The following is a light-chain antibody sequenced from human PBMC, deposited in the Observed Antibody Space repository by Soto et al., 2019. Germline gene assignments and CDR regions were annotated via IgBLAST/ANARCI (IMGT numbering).Light chain of an antibody. CDR3: QSYDSSAWV. CDR1: SGSIASNY. CDR2: EDN. J-gene: IGLJ3*02. Sequence: NFMLTQPHSVSESPGKTVTISCTRSSGSIASNYVQWYQQRPGSAPTTVIYEDNQRRSGVPDRFSGSIDSSSNSASLTISGLKTEDEADYYCQSYDSSAWVFGGGTKVTVL. V-gene: IGLV6-57*04.